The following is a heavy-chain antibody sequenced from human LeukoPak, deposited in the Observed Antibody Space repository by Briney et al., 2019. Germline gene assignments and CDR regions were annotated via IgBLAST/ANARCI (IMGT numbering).Heavy chain of an antibody. CDR1: GYTFTSYY. D-gene: IGHD2-21*02. J-gene: IGHJ3*02. V-gene: IGHV1-46*01. Sequence: SVKVSCKASGYTFTSYYMYWVQQAPGQGLEWIGIINPSGGSTSYAQKFQGRVTMTRDTSTSTVYMELSSPRSEDTAVYYCARDTHIVVVTTSGAFDIWGQGTMVTVSS. CDR3: ARDTHIVVVTTSGAFDI. CDR2: INPSGGST.